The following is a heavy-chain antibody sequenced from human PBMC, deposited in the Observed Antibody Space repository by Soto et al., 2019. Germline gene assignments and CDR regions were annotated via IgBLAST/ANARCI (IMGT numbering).Heavy chain of an antibody. CDR3: TSVGLHSGYETSSY. CDR2: IKSKTDGGTI. Sequence: PGESLKISCAASGFTFSDGWMTWVRQAPGKGLEWVGRIKSKTDGGTIDYAAPVKGRFIISRDDSKNTLFLQMNSLKTEDTAVYYCTSVGLHSGYETSSYWGRGTLVTVSS. J-gene: IGHJ4*02. D-gene: IGHD5-12*01. CDR1: GFTFSDGW. V-gene: IGHV3-15*01.